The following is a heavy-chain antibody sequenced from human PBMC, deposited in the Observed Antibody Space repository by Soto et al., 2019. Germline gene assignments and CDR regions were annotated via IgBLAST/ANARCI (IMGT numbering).Heavy chain of an antibody. CDR3: AREGIGVYYYEGMDV. D-gene: IGHD6-19*01. CDR2: ISGYNGNT. J-gene: IGHJ6*02. Sequence: QVQLEQSGAEVKKPGASVKVSCKASGYTFSSYGISWVRQAPGQGLEWMGWISGYNGNTNYELKFQDRVTMTTDTSTNTAYMELRSLRSDDTAVYYCAREGIGVYYYEGMDVWGQVTTVTVSS. CDR1: GYTFSSYG. V-gene: IGHV1-18*01.